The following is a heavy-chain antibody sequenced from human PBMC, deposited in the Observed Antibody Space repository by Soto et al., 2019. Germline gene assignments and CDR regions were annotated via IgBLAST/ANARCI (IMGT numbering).Heavy chain of an antibody. V-gene: IGHV3-30*18. CDR3: VKSQFSDSGGYPLAS. D-gene: IGHD3-22*01. J-gene: IGHJ4*02. CDR2: ISYDESDK. Sequence: QVQLVESGGGVDQPGRSLRLSCAASGFTFSTYAMHWVRQAPGKGLEWVAVISYDESDKLYADSVKGRFTISKDNSKNTLYLQMNSLRVEDTAVYYCVKSQFSDSGGYPLASWGQGTLVTVSS. CDR1: GFTFSTYA.